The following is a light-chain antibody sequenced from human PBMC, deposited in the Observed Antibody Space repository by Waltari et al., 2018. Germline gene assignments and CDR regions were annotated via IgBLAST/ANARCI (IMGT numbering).Light chain of an antibody. CDR2: KAS. J-gene: IGKJ1*01. CDR1: QSISNW. Sequence: DIQMTQSPSTLSASVGARVTITCRASQSISNWLVWYQQKPGKAPKLLIYKASTLETGVPSRFSGSGSGTEFTLTISNLQPDDFATYYCQQYNYYWTFGQGTKVDI. V-gene: IGKV1-5*03. CDR3: QQYNYYWT.